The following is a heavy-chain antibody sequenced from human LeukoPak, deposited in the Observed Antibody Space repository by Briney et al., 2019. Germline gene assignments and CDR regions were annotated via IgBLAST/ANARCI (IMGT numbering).Heavy chain of an antibody. CDR1: GFTFTTYW. CDR3: ARGFDGYYGFDL. J-gene: IGHJ3*01. V-gene: IGHV3-7*05. Sequence: GGSLRLSCAASGFTFTTYWMSWVRQAPGKGLEWVANINQDGIEKYYVASVRGRLTISRDNAENSIYVQMNSLRAEDAAVYYCARGFDGYYGFDLWGQGTMVTVSS. D-gene: IGHD5-24*01. CDR2: INQDGIEK.